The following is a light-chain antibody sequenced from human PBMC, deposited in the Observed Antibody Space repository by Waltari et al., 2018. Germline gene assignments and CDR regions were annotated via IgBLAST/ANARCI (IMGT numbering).Light chain of an antibody. Sequence: AVQLTQSPSPLSASVGDRVTITCRTSQAISRALAWYQQKPGKAPNLLIYDASNLESGVPSRFSGSGSGTNFTLTISSLQPADFATYYCQQLHSYPVTFGGGTKVEIK. V-gene: IGKV1-13*02. J-gene: IGKJ4*01. CDR3: QQLHSYPVT. CDR2: DAS. CDR1: QAISRA.